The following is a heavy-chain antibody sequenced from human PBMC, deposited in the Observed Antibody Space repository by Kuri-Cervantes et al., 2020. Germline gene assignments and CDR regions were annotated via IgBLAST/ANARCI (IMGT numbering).Heavy chain of an antibody. CDR3: ARDRGDQLLLDY. D-gene: IGHD2-2*01. V-gene: IGHV3-7*01. CDR2: IKQDGSEK. CDR1: GFTFSSYW. Sequence: LSLTCAASGFTFSSYWMSWVRQAPGKGLEWVANIKQDGSEKYYVDSVKGRFTISRDNAKNSLYLQMNSLRAEDTAVYYCARDRGDQLLLDYWGQGTLVTVSS. J-gene: IGHJ4*02.